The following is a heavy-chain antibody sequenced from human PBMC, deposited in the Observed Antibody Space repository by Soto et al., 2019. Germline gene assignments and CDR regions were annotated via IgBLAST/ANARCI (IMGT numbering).Heavy chain of an antibody. Sequence: EVQLVESGGGLVQPGRSLRLSCAASGFMFDDFAMHWARQAPGKGLEWVSGISWNSGDVAYADSVKGRFTISRDNAKHSVYLHLNSLRPEDTALYYCAKAPNVVTHWFDPWGQGTLVTVSS. CDR3: AKAPNVVTHWFDP. J-gene: IGHJ5*02. V-gene: IGHV3-9*01. CDR1: GFMFDDFA. CDR2: ISWNSGDV. D-gene: IGHD3-22*01.